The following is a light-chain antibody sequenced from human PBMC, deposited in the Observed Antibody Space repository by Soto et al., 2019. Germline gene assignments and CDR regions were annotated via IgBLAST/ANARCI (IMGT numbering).Light chain of an antibody. CDR1: QSVSSSY. CDR3: QQYGSSPVT. J-gene: IGKJ2*01. Sequence: EIVLTQSPGTLSLSPGERATLSCRASQSVSSSYLAWYQQKPGQAPRLLIYGASSRATGIPDRFSGSGSGTDFTLTISRLEPEDFAVYYCQQYGSSPVTFGQGTKMEIK. CDR2: GAS. V-gene: IGKV3-20*01.